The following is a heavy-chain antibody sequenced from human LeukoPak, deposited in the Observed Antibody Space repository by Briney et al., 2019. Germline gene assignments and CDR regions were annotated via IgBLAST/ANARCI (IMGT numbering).Heavy chain of an antibody. J-gene: IGHJ4*02. CDR3: ARTPQGDNYFDY. CDR2: IYYSGST. D-gene: IGHD3-9*01. CDR1: GGSISSYY. Sequence: SETLSLTCTVSGGSISSYYWSWLRQPPGKGLEWIGYIYYSGSTNYNPSLKSRVTISVDTSKNQFSLKLSSVTAADTAVFYCARTPQGDNYFDYWGQGHLVTVSS. V-gene: IGHV4-59*08.